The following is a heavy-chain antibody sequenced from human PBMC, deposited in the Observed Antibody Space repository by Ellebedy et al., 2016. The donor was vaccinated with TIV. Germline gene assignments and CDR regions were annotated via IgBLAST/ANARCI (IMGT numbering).Heavy chain of an antibody. CDR1: GGTVRSYA. D-gene: IGHD3-10*01. Sequence: AASVKVSCKASGGTVRSYAINWVRQAPGQGLEWMGRILPTLGIANYAQKFQGRATVTADESTSTAYMELNSLRFEDTAVYYCARGGLFGAFDVWGQGTTVTVS. CDR2: ILPTLGIA. V-gene: IGHV1-69*04. J-gene: IGHJ3*01. CDR3: ARGGLFGAFDV.